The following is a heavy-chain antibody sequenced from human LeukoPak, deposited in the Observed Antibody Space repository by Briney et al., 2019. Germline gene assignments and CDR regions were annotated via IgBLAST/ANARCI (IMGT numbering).Heavy chain of an antibody. Sequence: PGGSLRLSCAASGFTFSSYAMSWVRQAPGKGLEWVSAISGSDGSTYYADSVKGRFTISRDNSKNTLYLQMNGLRAEDTAVYYCAKSQYRGYQLLPFDYWGQGTLVTVSS. V-gene: IGHV3-23*01. CDR2: ISGSDGST. CDR1: GFTFSSYA. J-gene: IGHJ4*02. D-gene: IGHD2-2*01. CDR3: AKSQYRGYQLLPFDY.